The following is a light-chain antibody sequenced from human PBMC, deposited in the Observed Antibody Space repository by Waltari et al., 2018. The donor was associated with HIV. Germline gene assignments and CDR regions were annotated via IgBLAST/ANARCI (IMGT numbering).Light chain of an antibody. CDR3: SSYAGRDTPNWV. V-gene: IGLV2-11*01. Sequence: QSALTQPRSVSESPGQSVTISCTGTSSDVGHYNYVSWYRQYPGTAPKPLIFYVNKRPSGIPDRFSGAKSGNTAALTISGLQGEDEADYYCSSYAGRDTPNWVFGGGTKLTVL. CDR2: YVN. CDR1: SSDVGHYNY. J-gene: IGLJ3*02.